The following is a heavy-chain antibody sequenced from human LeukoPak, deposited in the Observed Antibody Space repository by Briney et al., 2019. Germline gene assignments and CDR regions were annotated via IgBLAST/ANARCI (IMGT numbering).Heavy chain of an antibody. V-gene: IGHV1-46*01. CDR3: TRGPSAANWFDP. CDR1: GYTFTSYY. J-gene: IGHJ5*02. CDR2: INPSGGST. Sequence: ASVKVSCKASGYTFTSYYMHWVRQAPGQGLEWMGIINPSGGSTSYAQKFQGRVTMTRDTSTSTVYMELSSLKSDDTAVYYCTRGPSAANWFDPWGQGTLVTVSS. D-gene: IGHD6-25*01.